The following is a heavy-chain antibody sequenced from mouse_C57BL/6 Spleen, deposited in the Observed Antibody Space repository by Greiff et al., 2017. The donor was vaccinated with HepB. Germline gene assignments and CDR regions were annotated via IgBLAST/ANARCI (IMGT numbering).Heavy chain of an antibody. CDR3: AREDGNYEYWYFDV. CDR2: ISYDGSN. CDR1: GYSITSGYY. V-gene: IGHV3-6*01. J-gene: IGHJ1*03. D-gene: IGHD2-1*01. Sequence: EVQLQESGPGLVKPSQSLSLTCSVTGYSITSGYYWNWIRQFPGNKLEWMGYISYDGSNNYNPSLKNRISITRDTSKNQFFLKLNSVTTEDTATYYCAREDGNYEYWYFDVWGTGTTVTVSS.